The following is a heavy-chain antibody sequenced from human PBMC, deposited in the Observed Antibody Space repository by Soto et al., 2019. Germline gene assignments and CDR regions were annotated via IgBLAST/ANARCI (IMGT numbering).Heavy chain of an antibody. D-gene: IGHD3-16*01. CDR1: GFTFNNFA. J-gene: IGHJ4*02. V-gene: IGHV3-30*03. CDR2: ISYDGSNK. Sequence: QVQLVESGGGVVQPGGSLRLSCAASGFTFNNFAMHWVRQAPGKGLESVAVISYDGSNKYYAPSVKGRFTISRDKSKNTLSLQMNGLRPDDTAVYYCSRDVMTQPEGCDYWGRGTLVIVSS. CDR3: SRDVMTQPEGCDY.